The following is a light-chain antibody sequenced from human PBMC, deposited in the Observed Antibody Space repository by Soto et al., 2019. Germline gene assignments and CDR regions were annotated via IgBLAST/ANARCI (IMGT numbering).Light chain of an antibody. CDR1: KNDIGVYDF. CDR3: KSYAGSNTYV. J-gene: IGLJ1*01. CDR2: GVV. Sequence: QSALTQSPSASGSPGQSVTISCTGTKNDIGVYDFVSWYQHHPGKAPRLIIYGVVQRPSGVPDRFSGSKSGNTASLTVSGLQAADEADYFCKSYAGSNTYVFGSGTKGTVL. V-gene: IGLV2-8*01.